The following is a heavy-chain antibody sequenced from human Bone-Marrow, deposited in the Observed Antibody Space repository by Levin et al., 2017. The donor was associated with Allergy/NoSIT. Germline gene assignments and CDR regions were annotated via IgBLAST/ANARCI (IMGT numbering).Heavy chain of an antibody. CDR2: IIPIFGTA. D-gene: IGHD3-16*02. CDR1: GGTFSSYA. J-gene: IGHJ6*02. V-gene: IGHV1-69*13. Sequence: SVKVSCKASGGTFSSYAISWVRQAPGQGLEWMGGIIPIFGTANYAQKFQGRVTITADESTSTAYMELSSLRSEDTAVYYCARDPIRLGELSFVMDGWGQGTTVTVSS. CDR3: ARDPIRLGELSFVMDG.